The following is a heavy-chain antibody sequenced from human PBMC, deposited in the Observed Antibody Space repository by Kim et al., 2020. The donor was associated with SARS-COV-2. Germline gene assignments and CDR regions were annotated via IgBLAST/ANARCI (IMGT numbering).Heavy chain of an antibody. CDR2: IRADEIKK. Sequence: GGSLRLSCTVSGFTFSPFAMHWVRQAPGKGLEWVAVIRADEIKKYYAESVKDRFSVSRDNSKNTLYLQMNSLRAEDTAMYYCARNFGVATKMWDAWGVGTMVTVSS. V-gene: IGHV3-33*01. J-gene: IGHJ3*01. CDR3: ARNFGVATKMWDA. D-gene: IGHD3-3*01. CDR1: GFTFSPFA.